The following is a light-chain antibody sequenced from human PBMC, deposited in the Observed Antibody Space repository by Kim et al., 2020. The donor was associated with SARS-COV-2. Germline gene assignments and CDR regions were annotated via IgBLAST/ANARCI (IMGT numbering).Light chain of an antibody. CDR2: EDS. J-gene: IGLJ2*01. V-gene: IGLV3-1*01. Sequence: SYELTQPPSVSVSPGQTAIITCSGDKLGDKYACWYQQKPGQSPVLVIYEDSKRPSGIPERVSGSNSGNTATLTISGTQAMDEADYYCQAWDSSTWVFGRGTKLTVL. CDR1: KLGDKY. CDR3: QAWDSSTWV.